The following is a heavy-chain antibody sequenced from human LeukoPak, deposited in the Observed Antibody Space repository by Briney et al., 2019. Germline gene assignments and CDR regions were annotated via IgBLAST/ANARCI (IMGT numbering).Heavy chain of an antibody. D-gene: IGHD4-17*01. V-gene: IGHV4-4*07. CDR2: IYASGST. Sequence: SETLSLTCTVSGGSISSYYWSWIRQPAGKGLEWIGRIYASGSTNYNPSLKSRVTMSVDTSKNQFSLKLSSVTAADTAVYYCARGDNDYGDYEYFQHWGQGTLVTVSS. CDR3: ARGDNDYGDYEYFQH. J-gene: IGHJ1*01. CDR1: GGSISSYY.